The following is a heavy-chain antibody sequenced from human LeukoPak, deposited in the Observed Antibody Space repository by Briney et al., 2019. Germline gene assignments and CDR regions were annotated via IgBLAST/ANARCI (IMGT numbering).Heavy chain of an antibody. D-gene: IGHD3-22*01. J-gene: IGHJ3*02. CDR1: GFTFDDYG. CDR2: INWNGGST. V-gene: IGHV3-20*01. CDR3: ARREHYYDSSGRGSNDAFDI. Sequence: GGSLRLSCAASGFTFDDYGMSWVRQAPGKGLEWASDINWNGGSTGYADSVKGRFTISRDNAKNSLYLQMNSLRAEDTALYDCARREHYYDSSGRGSNDAFDIWGQGTMVTVSS.